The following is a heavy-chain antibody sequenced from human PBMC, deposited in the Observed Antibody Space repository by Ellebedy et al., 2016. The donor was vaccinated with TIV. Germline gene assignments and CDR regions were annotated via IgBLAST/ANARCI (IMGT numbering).Heavy chain of an antibody. CDR3: TRGYSFAYR. CDR1: GFTFSRYW. CDR2: IRSKPHGEAT. D-gene: IGHD5-18*01. V-gene: IGHV3-49*04. Sequence: GESLKISCAASGFTFSRYWMSWVRQAPGKGLEWVGFIRSKPHGEATDYAPSVKDRFTISRDDSKSIAYLQMNSLKIGDTATYYCTRGYSFAYRWGQGTLVAVSS. J-gene: IGHJ4*02.